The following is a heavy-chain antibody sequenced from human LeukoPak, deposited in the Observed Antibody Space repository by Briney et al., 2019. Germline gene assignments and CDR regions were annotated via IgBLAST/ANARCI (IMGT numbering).Heavy chain of an antibody. CDR1: GGSISSGDYY. Sequence: SQTLSLTCTVPGGSISSGDYYWSWIRQPPGKGLEWIGYIYYSGSTYYNPSLKSRVTISVDTSKNQFSLKLSSVTAADTAVYYCARQTTKGGVEHGMDVWGQGTTVTVSS. CDR3: ARQTTKGGVEHGMDV. J-gene: IGHJ6*02. D-gene: IGHD4-11*01. CDR2: IYYSGST. V-gene: IGHV4-30-4*01.